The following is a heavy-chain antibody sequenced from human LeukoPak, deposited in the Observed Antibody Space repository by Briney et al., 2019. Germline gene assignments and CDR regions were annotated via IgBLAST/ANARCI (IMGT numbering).Heavy chain of an antibody. J-gene: IGHJ4*02. CDR3: ARRQKVVAATFFDY. Sequence: SETLSVTCAVYGGSLSGYYWSWIRQPQGKGLEWIGEINHSGSTNYNPSLKSRVTISVDTSKNQFSLKLSSVTAADTAVYYCARRQKVVAATFFDYWGQGTLVTVSS. D-gene: IGHD2-15*01. V-gene: IGHV4-34*01. CDR2: INHSGST. CDR1: GGSLSGYY.